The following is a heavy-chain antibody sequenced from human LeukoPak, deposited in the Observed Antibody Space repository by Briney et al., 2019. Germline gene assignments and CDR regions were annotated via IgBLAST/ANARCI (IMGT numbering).Heavy chain of an antibody. Sequence: PGGSLRLSCAASGFTFSSYSMNWVRQAPGKGLEWVSSISSSSSYIYYADSVKGRFTISRDNAKNSLYLQMNSLRAEDTAVYYCARDAAGPMVRGVGDYWGQGTLVTVSS. D-gene: IGHD3-10*01. V-gene: IGHV3-21*01. CDR2: ISSSSSYI. J-gene: IGHJ4*02. CDR1: GFTFSSYS. CDR3: ARDAAGPMVRGVGDY.